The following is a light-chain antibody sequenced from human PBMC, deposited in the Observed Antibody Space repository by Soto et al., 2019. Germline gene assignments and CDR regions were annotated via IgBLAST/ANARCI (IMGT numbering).Light chain of an antibody. V-gene: IGKV3-15*01. Sequence: EIVMTQSPVTLSMSPGERVTLSCRAGYDLSGRLAWYQQKPGQAPRLLIYDASTRATGVPARFSGSGSGTEFTLTLSGLQSEDFAVYYCQHYTNWPLTFGGGTKVEIK. CDR1: YDLSGR. J-gene: IGKJ4*01. CDR2: DAS. CDR3: QHYTNWPLT.